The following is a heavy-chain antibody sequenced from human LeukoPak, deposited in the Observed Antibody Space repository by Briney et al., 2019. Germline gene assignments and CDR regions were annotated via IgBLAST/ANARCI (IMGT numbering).Heavy chain of an antibody. CDR2: IYYSGST. Sequence: PSETLSLTCTVSGGSISSYYWSWIRQPPGKGLEWIGYIYYSGSTNYNPSLKSRVTISVDTSKNQFSLKLSSVTAADTAVYYCARDGGWLQFAAFDIWGQGTVVTVSS. D-gene: IGHD5-24*01. J-gene: IGHJ3*02. V-gene: IGHV4-59*01. CDR3: ARDGGWLQFAAFDI. CDR1: GGSISSYY.